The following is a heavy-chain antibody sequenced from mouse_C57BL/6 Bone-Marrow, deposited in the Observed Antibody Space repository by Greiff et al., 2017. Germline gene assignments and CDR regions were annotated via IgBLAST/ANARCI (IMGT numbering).Heavy chain of an antibody. CDR3: ARWGLRRGNYAMDY. CDR1: GYAFTNYL. V-gene: IGHV1-54*01. J-gene: IGHJ4*01. CDR2: INPGSGGT. D-gene: IGHD2-2*01. Sequence: QVQLQQSGAELVRPGTSVKVSCKASGYAFTNYLIAWVKQRPGQGLEWIGVINPGSGGTNYNEKFKGKATLTADKSSSTAYMQLSSLTSEDSAVYFCARWGLRRGNYAMDYWGQGTSVTVSA.